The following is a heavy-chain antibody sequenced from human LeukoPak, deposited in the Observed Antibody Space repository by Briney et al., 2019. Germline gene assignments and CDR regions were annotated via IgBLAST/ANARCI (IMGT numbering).Heavy chain of an antibody. D-gene: IGHD1-7*01. CDR2: IYYSGST. CDR1: GGSISSSSYH. J-gene: IGHJ4*02. V-gene: IGHV4-39*02. Sequence: SETLSLTCTVSGGSISSSSYHWGWIRQPPGKGLEWIGSIYYSGSTYYNPSLKSRVTISVDTSKNQFSLKLSSVTAADTAVYYCARELELRYWGQGTLVTVSS. CDR3: ARELELRY.